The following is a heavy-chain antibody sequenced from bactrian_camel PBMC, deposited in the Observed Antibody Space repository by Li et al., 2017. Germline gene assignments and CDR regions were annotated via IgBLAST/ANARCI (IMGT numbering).Heavy chain of an antibody. J-gene: IGHJ4*01. CDR2: INGLDGSA. Sequence: VQLVESGGGSVQAGGSLRLVCAASGYTFNTCMSWVRRAPGKELERVSAINGLDGSAIYADSVKGRFTITRDNAENTVYLQMHSLESGDTALYYCATAFPMTMGWAQLHYKYWGQGTQVTVS. D-gene: IGHD5*01. V-gene: IGHV3S40*01. CDR1: GYTFNTC. CDR3: ATAFPMTMGWAQLHYKY.